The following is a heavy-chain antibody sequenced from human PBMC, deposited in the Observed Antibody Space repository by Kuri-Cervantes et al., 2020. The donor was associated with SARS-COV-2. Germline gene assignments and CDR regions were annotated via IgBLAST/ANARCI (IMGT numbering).Heavy chain of an antibody. CDR3: ARDADTIFGVDEFFDY. J-gene: IGHJ4*02. Sequence: GESLKISCAASGFTLSSYAMHWVRQAPGKGLEWVAVISYDGSNKYYADSVKGRFTISRDNSKNTLYLQMNSLRAEDTAVYYCARDADTIFGVDEFFDYWGQGTLVTVSS. V-gene: IGHV3-30*04. D-gene: IGHD3-3*01. CDR2: ISYDGSNK. CDR1: GFTLSSYA.